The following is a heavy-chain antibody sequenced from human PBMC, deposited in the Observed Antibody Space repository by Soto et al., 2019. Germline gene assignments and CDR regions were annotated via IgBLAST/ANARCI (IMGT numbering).Heavy chain of an antibody. CDR1: GFTFSSYG. CDR3: AKDPGDYGDYDAVFDY. Sequence: PGGSLRLSCAASGFTFSSYGMHWVRQAPGKGLEWVAVISYDGSNKYYADSVKGRFTISRDNSKNTLYLQMNSLRAEDTAVYYCAKDPGDYGDYDAVFDYWGQGT. D-gene: IGHD4-17*01. CDR2: ISYDGSNK. J-gene: IGHJ4*02. V-gene: IGHV3-30*18.